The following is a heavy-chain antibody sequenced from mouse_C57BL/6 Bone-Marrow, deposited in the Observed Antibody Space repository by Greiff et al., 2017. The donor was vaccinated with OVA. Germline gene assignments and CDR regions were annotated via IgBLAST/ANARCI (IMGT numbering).Heavy chain of an antibody. J-gene: IGHJ3*01. CDR1: GYAFTNYL. Sequence: QVQLQQSGAELVRPGTSVKVSCKASGYAFTNYLIEWVKQRPGQGLEWIGVINPGSGGTNYNEKVKGKATMTADKSSSTAYMQLSSLTSEDSAVYFCARGDYGAYWGQGTLVTVSA. D-gene: IGHD2-4*01. CDR3: ARGDYGAY. CDR2: INPGSGGT. V-gene: IGHV1-54*01.